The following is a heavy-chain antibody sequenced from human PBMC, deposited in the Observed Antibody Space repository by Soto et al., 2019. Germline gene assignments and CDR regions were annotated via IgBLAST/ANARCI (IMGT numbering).Heavy chain of an antibody. CDR2: ISPNSRTM. D-gene: IGHD3-22*01. CDR3: ARGIVYYESDSFYYFDL. V-gene: IGHV3-48*02. CDR1: GFTFGHYS. J-gene: IGHJ4*02. Sequence: EVQLEESGGDLVQPGRSLRLSCAASGFTFGHYSMNWVRQTPGKGLECISYISPNSRTMYYADSVKGRFTISRDNAKNSLYLQMSNLRDEDTAVYFCARGIVYYESDSFYYFDLWGQGTLVTVSS.